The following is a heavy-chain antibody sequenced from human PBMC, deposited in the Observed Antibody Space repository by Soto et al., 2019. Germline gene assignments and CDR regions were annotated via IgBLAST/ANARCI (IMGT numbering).Heavy chain of an antibody. D-gene: IGHD5-18*01. Sequence: GGSLRLSCTASGFTFGDYAMSRVRQAPGKGLEWVGFIRSKAYGGTTEYAASVKGRFTISRDDSKSIAYLQMNSLKTEDTAVYYCTGYSYGWGAFDIWGQGTMVTVSS. J-gene: IGHJ3*02. CDR2: IRSKAYGGTT. V-gene: IGHV3-49*04. CDR1: GFTFGDYA. CDR3: TGYSYGWGAFDI.